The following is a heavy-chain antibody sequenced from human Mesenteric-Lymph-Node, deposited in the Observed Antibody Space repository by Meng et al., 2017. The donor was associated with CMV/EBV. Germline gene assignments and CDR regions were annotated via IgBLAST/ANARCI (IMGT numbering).Heavy chain of an antibody. V-gene: IGHV3-30*02. CDR1: GFTFSNHA. D-gene: IGHD3-16*01. CDR2: IRNDGSTQ. J-gene: IGHJ4*02. CDR3: AKDAGLWMGFFDS. Sequence: GESLKISCAASGFTFSNHAMYWVRQAPGKGLEWVGFIRNDGSTQYYAESVKGRLTISRDNSRNTLYLEINGLRTEDTAVYYCAKDAGLWMGFFDSWGQGTLVTVSS.